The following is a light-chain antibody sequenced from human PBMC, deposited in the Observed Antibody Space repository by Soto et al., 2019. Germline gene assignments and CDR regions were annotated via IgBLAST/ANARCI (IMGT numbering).Light chain of an antibody. CDR1: QSISSY. J-gene: IGKJ1*01. CDR2: AAS. CDR3: QQSYRTWT. Sequence: DIQMTQSPSSQSASVGDRVTITCRASQSISSYLNWYQQKPGKAPKLLIYAASSLQSGVPSRFSGSGSGTDFTLTISSLQPEDFATCYCQQSYRTWTFGQGTKVDIK. V-gene: IGKV1-39*01.